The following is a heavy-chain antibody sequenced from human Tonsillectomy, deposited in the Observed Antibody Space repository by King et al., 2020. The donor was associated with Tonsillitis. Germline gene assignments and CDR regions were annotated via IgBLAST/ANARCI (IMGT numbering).Heavy chain of an antibody. CDR1: GFTFSNAW. J-gene: IGHJ4*02. D-gene: IGHD1-26*01. CDR3: TTDSYGIEGATFGTY. Sequence: VQLVESGGGLVKPGGSLRLSCAASGFTFSNAWMSWVRQAPGKGLEWVGRIKSKTDGGTTDYAAPVKGRFTISRDDSKNTLYLQMNSLKTEDTAVYYCTTDSYGIEGATFGTYWGQGTLVTVSS. CDR2: IKSKTDGGTT. V-gene: IGHV3-15*01.